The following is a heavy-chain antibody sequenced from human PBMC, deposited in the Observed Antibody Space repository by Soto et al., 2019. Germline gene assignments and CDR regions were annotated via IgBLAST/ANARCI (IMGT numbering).Heavy chain of an antibody. V-gene: IGHV1-2*02. D-gene: IGHD3-10*01. Sequence: WASVKVSCKASGYTFTAYYIHWVRQAPGQGLEWMGWINPKGGGTKYAQKFEGRVTMTRDTSINTAYMELTRLTSDDTAVYYCARAVHTMIQGVRFRVDQWGQGTLVTVSS. CDR1: GYTFTAYY. CDR2: INPKGGGT. CDR3: ARAVHTMIQGVRFRVDQ. J-gene: IGHJ4*02.